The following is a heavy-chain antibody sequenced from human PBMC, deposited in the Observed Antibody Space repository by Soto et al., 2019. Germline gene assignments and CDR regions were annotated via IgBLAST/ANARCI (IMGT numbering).Heavy chain of an antibody. CDR1: GFTFSDYG. V-gene: IGHV3-30*18. CDR2: ISYEGSNN. CDR3: AKGWPGYSSGWFAFDS. J-gene: IGHJ3*01. Sequence: LRLSCAASGFTFSDYGMHWVRQAPGKGLEWVAVISYEGSNNYYVDSVKGRFTISRDNSKSTVYLHMDSLRAEDTAVYYCAKGWPGYSSGWFAFDSWGPGTVVTVSS. D-gene: IGHD6-19*01.